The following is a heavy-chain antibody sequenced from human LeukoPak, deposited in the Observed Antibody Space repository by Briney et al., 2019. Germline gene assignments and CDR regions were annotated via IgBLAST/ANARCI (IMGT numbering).Heavy chain of an antibody. J-gene: IGHJ4*02. D-gene: IGHD6-13*01. CDR1: GYTFTSYG. CDR2: ISAYNGNT. CDR3: ARDLAFSSSWRSPPDY. Sequence: ASVKVSCKASGYTFTSYGISWVRQAPGQGLEWMGWISAYNGNTNYAQKLQGRVTMTTDTSTSTAYMELRSLRSDDTAVYYCARDLAFSSSWRSPPDYWGQGTLVTVSS. V-gene: IGHV1-18*01.